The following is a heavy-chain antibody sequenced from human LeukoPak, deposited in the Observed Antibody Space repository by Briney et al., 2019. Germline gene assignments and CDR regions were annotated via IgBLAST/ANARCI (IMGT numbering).Heavy chain of an antibody. CDR2: IKEDGSET. J-gene: IGHJ4*02. Sequence: PGGSLRLSCAASGFIFKKYWMNWVRQVPGKGLECLANIKEDGSETYYADSVKGRFTISRDNPKNLLFLQINSLRVEDTAVYYCAREAPRRGETRDGYRWGQGTVVTASS. CDR1: GFIFKKYW. CDR3: AREAPRRGETRDGYR. D-gene: IGHD5-24*01. V-gene: IGHV3-7*01.